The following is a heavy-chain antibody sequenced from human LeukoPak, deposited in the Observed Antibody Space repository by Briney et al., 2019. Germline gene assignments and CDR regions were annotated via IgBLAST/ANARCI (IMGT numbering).Heavy chain of an antibody. D-gene: IGHD2-15*01. J-gene: IGHJ4*02. CDR1: GYTFTSYG. V-gene: IGHV1-18*01. CDR2: ISAYNGNT. Sequence: ASVKVSCKASGYTFTSYGISWVRQAPGQGLEWMGWISAYNGNTNYAQKLQGRVTMTTDTSTSTAYMELRSLRSDDTAVYDCARVVVVVVAAKQTYYFDYWGQGTLVTVSS. CDR3: ARVVVVVVAAKQTYYFDY.